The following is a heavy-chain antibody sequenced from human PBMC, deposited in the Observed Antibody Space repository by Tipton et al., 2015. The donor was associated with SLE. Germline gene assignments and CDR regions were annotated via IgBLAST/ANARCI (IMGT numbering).Heavy chain of an antibody. CDR3: ARVDGSGSYYLLDY. CDR1: GDSISSGYY. D-gene: IGHD3-10*01. CDR2: IYHSGST. V-gene: IGHV4-38-2*02. J-gene: IGHJ4*02. Sequence: TLSLTCTVSGDSISSGYYWGWIRQPPGKGLEWIGSIYHSGSTYYNPSLKSRVTISVDTSRNQFSLKLSSVTAADTAVYYCARVDGSGSYYLLDYWGQGTLVTVSS.